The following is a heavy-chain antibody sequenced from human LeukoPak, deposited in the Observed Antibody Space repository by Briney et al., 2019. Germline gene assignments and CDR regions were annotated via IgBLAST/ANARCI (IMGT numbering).Heavy chain of an antibody. Sequence: GGSLRFSCAASGFTFSSNAMSWVRQAPGKGLEWVSAISGSGDSTFSADSVKGRFTISRDNSKNTLYLQMNSLRAEDTAVYYCARHTGSGYYYGNWGQGTLVTVSS. CDR2: ISGSGDST. V-gene: IGHV3-23*01. CDR3: ARHTGSGYYYGN. J-gene: IGHJ4*02. D-gene: IGHD3-22*01. CDR1: GFTFSSNA.